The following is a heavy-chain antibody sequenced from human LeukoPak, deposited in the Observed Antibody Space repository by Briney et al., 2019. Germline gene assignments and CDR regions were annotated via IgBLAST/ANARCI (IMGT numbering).Heavy chain of an antibody. J-gene: IGHJ6*03. CDR3: ARDLWDCSGGSCYSALPLYYYYYMDV. CDR1: GGSISSYY. CDR2: IYYSGST. V-gene: IGHV4-59*12. Sequence: PSETLSLTCTVSGGSISSYYWSWIRQPPGKGLEWIGSIYYSGSTYYNPSLKSRVTISVDTSKNQFSLKLSSVTAADTAVYYCARDLWDCSGGSCYSALPLYYYYYMDVWGKGTTVTVSS. D-gene: IGHD2-15*01.